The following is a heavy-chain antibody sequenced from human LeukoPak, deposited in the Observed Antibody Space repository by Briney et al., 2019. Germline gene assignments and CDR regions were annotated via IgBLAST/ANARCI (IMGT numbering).Heavy chain of an antibody. V-gene: IGHV1-69*13. CDR3: ASPGDGYEVPTTYYFDC. J-gene: IGHJ4*02. CDR2: IIPIFGTA. Sequence: SVKVSCKASGGTFSSYAISWVRQAPGQGLEWMGGIIPIFGTANYAQKFQGRVTITADESTSTAYMELSSLRSEDTAVYYCASPGDGYEVPTTYYFDCWGQGTLVTVSS. D-gene: IGHD5-24*01. CDR1: GGTFSSYA.